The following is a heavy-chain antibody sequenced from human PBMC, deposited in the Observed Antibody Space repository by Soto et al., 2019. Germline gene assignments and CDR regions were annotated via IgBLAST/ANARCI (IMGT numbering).Heavy chain of an antibody. CDR1: VGSFSDYY. Sequence: SESLSLTAPVHVGSFSDYYWSWIRQPPGKGLEWIGEINHSGSTNYNPSLKSRVTISVDTSKNQFFLKVSSVTAADTAVYCCARGRDDDYVYFAYWGQGTLVTVSS. CDR3: ARGRDDDYVYFAY. CDR2: INHSGST. J-gene: IGHJ4*02. D-gene: IGHD3-16*01. V-gene: IGHV4-34*01.